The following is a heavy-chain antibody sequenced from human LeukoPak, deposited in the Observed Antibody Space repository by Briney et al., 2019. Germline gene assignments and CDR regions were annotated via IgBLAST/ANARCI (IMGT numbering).Heavy chain of an antibody. CDR2: ISGSGTTT. CDR3: ATGMIWGEVPSTMVRGYYGMDV. Sequence: GGSLRLSCAASGFTFSDYAMSWVRQAPGKGLEWVSAISGSGTTTYYADSVKGRCTISRDSSKNTLFLQMNSLRAEDTAVYYCATGMIWGEVPSTMVRGYYGMDVWGQGTTVTVSS. D-gene: IGHD3-10*01. V-gene: IGHV3-23*01. CDR1: GFTFSDYA. J-gene: IGHJ6*02.